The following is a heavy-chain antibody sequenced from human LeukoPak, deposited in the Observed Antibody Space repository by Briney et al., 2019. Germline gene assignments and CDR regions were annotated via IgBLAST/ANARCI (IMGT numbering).Heavy chain of an antibody. Sequence: ASVKVSCKASGYTFTSYDINWVRQATGQGLEWMGWMNPNSGNTGYAQKFQGRVTMTRDTSTSTVYMELSSLRSEDTAVYYCATQTGYSSGRDYWGQGTLVTVSP. V-gene: IGHV1-8*01. D-gene: IGHD6-19*01. CDR3: ATQTGYSSGRDY. CDR2: MNPNSGNT. J-gene: IGHJ4*02. CDR1: GYTFTSYD.